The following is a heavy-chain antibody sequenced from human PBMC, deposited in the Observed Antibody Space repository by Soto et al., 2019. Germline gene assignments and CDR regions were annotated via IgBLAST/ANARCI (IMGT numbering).Heavy chain of an antibody. CDR2: ISGSGGST. CDR1: GFTFSSYA. D-gene: IGHD2-15*01. J-gene: IGHJ6*02. V-gene: IGHV3-23*01. CDR3: AKGYCSGGSCYLAPLYYSYGMDV. Sequence: GGSLRLSCAASGFTFSSYAMSWVRQAPGKGLEWVSAISGSGGSTYYADSVKGRFTISRDNSKNTLYLQMNSLRAEDTAVYYCAKGYCSGGSCYLAPLYYSYGMDVWCQGLTVTVSS.